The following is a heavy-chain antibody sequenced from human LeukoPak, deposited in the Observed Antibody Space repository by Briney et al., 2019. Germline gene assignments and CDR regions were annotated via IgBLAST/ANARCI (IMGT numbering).Heavy chain of an antibody. J-gene: IGHJ4*02. D-gene: IGHD6-13*01. CDR1: GGTFSSYA. CDR2: ISAYNGNT. CDR3: ARGVSSSSSWSFDY. Sequence: GSSVKVSCKASGGTFSSYAISWVRQAPGQGLEWMGWISAYNGNTNYAQKLQGRVTMTTDTSTSTAYMELRSLRSDDTAVYYCARGVSSSSSWSFDYWGQGTLVTVSS. V-gene: IGHV1-18*01.